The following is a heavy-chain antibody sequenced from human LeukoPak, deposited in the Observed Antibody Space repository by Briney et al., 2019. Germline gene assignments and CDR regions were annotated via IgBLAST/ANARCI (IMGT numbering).Heavy chain of an antibody. CDR2: INVGNGDT. CDR3: ARDRGGTGDFDY. D-gene: IGHD1-1*01. Sequence: RWASVRVSCKPSGYTFSRYVIHWLRRAPGQRLEWMGWINVGNGDTKYSHKFQGRVIITRDTSASTAYMELSSLRPEDTATYYCARDRGGTGDFDYWGQGTLVTVSS. CDR1: GYTFSRYV. J-gene: IGHJ4*02. V-gene: IGHV1-3*01.